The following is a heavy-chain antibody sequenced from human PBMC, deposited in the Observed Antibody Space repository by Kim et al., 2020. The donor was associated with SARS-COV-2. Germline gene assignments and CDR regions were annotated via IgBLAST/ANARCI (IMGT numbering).Heavy chain of an antibody. CDR3: ARGCSGGSYYYYGMDV. J-gene: IGHJ6*02. CDR2: IDWDDDK. V-gene: IGHV2-70*11. CDR1: GFSLSTSGMC. D-gene: IGHD2-15*01. Sequence: SGPTLVNPTQTLTLTCTFSGFSLSTSGMCVSWIRQPPGKALEWLARIDWDDDKYYSTSLKTRLTISKDTSKNQVVLTMTNMDPVDTATYYCARGCSGGSYYYYGMDVWGQGTTVTVSS.